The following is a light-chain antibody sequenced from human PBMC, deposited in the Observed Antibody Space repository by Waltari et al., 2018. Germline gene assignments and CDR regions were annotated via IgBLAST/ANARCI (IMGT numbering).Light chain of an antibody. CDR2: KAS. Sequence: DIQMTQSPSTLSASVGDRVTIPCRASQSITTWVAWYQQKPGKAPTPLIYKASSLGSGVPSRFSGSGSGTEFTLTISSLQPDDFATYFCQYSTTFGQGTKVEIK. CDR3: QYSTT. CDR1: QSITTW. V-gene: IGKV1-5*03. J-gene: IGKJ1*01.